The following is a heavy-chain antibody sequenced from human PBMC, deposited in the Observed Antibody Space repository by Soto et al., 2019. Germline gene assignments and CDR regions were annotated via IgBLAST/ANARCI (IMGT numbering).Heavy chain of an antibody. CDR1: GASFSRGGYY. CDR2: IYHSGST. D-gene: IGHD3-10*01. V-gene: IGHV4-31*03. Sequence: PSETLSLTCTVTGASFSRGGYYWSWIRQHPGKGLERIGFIYHSGSTSYNPSLQSRVFISLDMSENQFSLKLTSVTAADTAVYYCVREGVLGNFEYWGQGIPVTVSS. J-gene: IGHJ4*02. CDR3: VREGVLGNFEY.